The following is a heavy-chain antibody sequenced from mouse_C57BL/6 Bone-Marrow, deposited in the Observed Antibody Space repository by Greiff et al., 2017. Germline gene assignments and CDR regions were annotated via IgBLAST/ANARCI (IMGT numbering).Heavy chain of an antibody. J-gene: IGHJ4*01. CDR2: LSSGGDYI. V-gene: IGHV5-9-1*02. CDR1: GFTFSSYA. Sequence: DVKLVESGEGLVKPGGSLKLSCAASGFTFSSYAMSWVRQTPEKRLEWVAYLSSGGDYIYYADTVKGRFTISRDNARNTLYLQMSSLKSEDTAMYYCTRDGRLWLRLYAMDYWGQGTSVTVSS. D-gene: IGHD2-2*01. CDR3: TRDGRLWLRLYAMDY.